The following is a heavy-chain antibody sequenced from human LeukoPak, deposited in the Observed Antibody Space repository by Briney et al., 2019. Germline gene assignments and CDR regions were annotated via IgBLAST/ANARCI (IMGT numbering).Heavy chain of an antibody. D-gene: IGHD3-10*01. CDR3: TRGGEEPFDY. J-gene: IGHJ4*02. CDR2: INVEGTTT. CDR1: GFTFSGFA. V-gene: IGHV3-74*01. Sequence: GGSLRLSCAASGFTFSGFAMSWVRRTPGKGLVWVSRINVEGTTTTYADSVEGRFTISRDENTLYLQMNHLRVDDTAVYYCTRGGEEPFDYWGQGTLVTVSS.